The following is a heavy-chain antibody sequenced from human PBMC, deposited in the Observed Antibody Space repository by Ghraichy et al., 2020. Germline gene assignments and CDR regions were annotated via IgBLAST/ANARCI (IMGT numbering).Heavy chain of an antibody. V-gene: IGHV3-23*01. J-gene: IGHJ4*02. CDR3: AIVYKTDLDY. CDR1: GFTIRSYS. Sequence: GGSLRLSCAGSGFTIRSYSMSWVRQAPGMGLEWVSAISYRGGETFYADSVKGRFTISRDTSKNTLSLQMDSLRAEDTAVYFCAIVYKTDLDYWGQGTLVTVSS. CDR2: ISYRGGET. D-gene: IGHD1-1*01.